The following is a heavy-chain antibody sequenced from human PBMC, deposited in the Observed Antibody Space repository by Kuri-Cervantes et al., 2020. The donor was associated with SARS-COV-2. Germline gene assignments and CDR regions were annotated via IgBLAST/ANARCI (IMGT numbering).Heavy chain of an antibody. CDR3: ATMDAYVWGTYYYFDY. Sequence: ASVKVSCKASGYTFTSYAMHWVRQAPGQRLEWMGWINASNGNTKYSQKFQGRVTITRDTSASTAYMELSSLRSEDTAVYYCATMDAYVWGTYYYFDYWGQGTLVTVSS. D-gene: IGHD3-16*01. CDR2: INASNGNT. J-gene: IGHJ4*02. V-gene: IGHV1-3*01. CDR1: GYTFTSYA.